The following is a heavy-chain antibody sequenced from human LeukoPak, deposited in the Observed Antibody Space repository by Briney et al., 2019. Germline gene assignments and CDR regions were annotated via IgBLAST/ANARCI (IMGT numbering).Heavy chain of an antibody. Sequence: GGSLRLSCAASGLTFSSYSMNWVRQAPGKGLEWVSSISSSSSYIYYADSVKGRFTISRDNAKNSLYLQMNSLRAEDTAVYYCARGALGVALDYWGQGTLVTVSS. CDR1: GLTFSSYS. CDR2: ISSSSSYI. J-gene: IGHJ4*02. CDR3: ARGALGVALDY. D-gene: IGHD5-12*01. V-gene: IGHV3-21*01.